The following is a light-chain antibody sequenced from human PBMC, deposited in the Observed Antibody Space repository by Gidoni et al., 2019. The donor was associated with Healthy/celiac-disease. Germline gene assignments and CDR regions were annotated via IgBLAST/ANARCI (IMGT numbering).Light chain of an antibody. Sequence: IQMTQSPSYLSASVGDRVTITCRASQSISSYFTWYQPKPGKAPKLLIYAASSLQSGVPSRFRGSGSGTDSTLTISSLQPEDFATYYCQQSYSTPWTFGQGTKVEIK. CDR3: QQSYSTPWT. CDR2: AAS. V-gene: IGKV1-39*01. J-gene: IGKJ1*01. CDR1: QSISSY.